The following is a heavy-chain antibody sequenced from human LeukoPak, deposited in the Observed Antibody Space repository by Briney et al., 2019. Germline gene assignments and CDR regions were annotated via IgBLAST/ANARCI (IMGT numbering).Heavy chain of an antibody. J-gene: IGHJ5*02. CDR2: IIPILGTA. CDR1: GYTFTGYY. Sequence: SVKVSCKASGYTFTGYYMHWVRQAPGQGLEWMGRIIPILGTANYAQKFQDRVTITADTSTSTAYMEVSSLTSEDTAIYYCARASISVAGRWFDPWGQGTLVTVSS. CDR3: ARASISVAGRWFDP. D-gene: IGHD6-19*01. V-gene: IGHV1-69*08.